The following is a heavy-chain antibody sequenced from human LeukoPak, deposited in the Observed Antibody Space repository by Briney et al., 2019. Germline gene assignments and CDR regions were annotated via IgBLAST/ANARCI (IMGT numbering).Heavy chain of an antibody. D-gene: IGHD4-17*01. V-gene: IGHV3-15*01. J-gene: IGHJ4*02. CDR1: GFTFSSAW. Sequence: PGGSLRLSCAASGFTFSSAWMSWVRQAPGKGLEWVGRIKSKTDGGTTDYAAPVKGRFTISRDDSKNTLYLQMNSLKTEDTAVYYCTTDPTVTTSGYWGQGTLVAVSS. CDR3: TTDPTVTTSGY. CDR2: IKSKTDGGTT.